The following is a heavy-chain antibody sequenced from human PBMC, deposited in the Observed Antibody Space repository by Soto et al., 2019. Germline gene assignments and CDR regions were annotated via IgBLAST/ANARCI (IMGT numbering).Heavy chain of an antibody. D-gene: IGHD3-22*01. CDR2: INHSGST. CDR1: GGSFSGYY. Sequence: SETLSLTCAVYGGSFSGYYWSWIRQPPGKGLEWFGEINHSGSTNYNPSLKSRVTISVDTSKNQFSLKLSSVTAADTAVYYCARSRYYYDSSGYYYKRTPPDYWGQGTLVTVSS. J-gene: IGHJ4*02. CDR3: ARSRYYYDSSGYYYKRTPPDY. V-gene: IGHV4-34*01.